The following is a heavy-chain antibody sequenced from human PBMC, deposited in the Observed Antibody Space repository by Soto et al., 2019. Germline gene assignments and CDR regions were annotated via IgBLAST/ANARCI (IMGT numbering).Heavy chain of an antibody. CDR1: GFIFSDYS. V-gene: IGHV3-48*02. J-gene: IGHJ4*02. CDR2: IDGGSSAI. Sequence: GGSLRLSCAASGFIFSDYSMNWVRQFPGKGLEWIAYIDGGSSAIHYTDSVKGRFTISRDNARNSLYLQMNSLRDEDTAVYYCTREGSWGRGTQVTVSS. CDR3: TREGS.